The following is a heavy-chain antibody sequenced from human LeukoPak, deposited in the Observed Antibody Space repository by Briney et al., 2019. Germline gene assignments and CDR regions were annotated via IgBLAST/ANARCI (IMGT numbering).Heavy chain of an antibody. CDR1: GFTFSDYY. CDR2: ISSSGSTI. V-gene: IGHV3-11*04. J-gene: IGHJ4*02. D-gene: IGHD6-6*01. Sequence: PGGSLRLSCAASGFTFSDYYMSWIRQAPGKGLEWVSYISSSGSTIYYADSVKGRFTISRDNAKNSLYLQMNSLRAEDTAVYYCARDPGYSSSSSPLFDYWGQGTLVTVSS. CDR3: ARDPGYSSSSSPLFDY.